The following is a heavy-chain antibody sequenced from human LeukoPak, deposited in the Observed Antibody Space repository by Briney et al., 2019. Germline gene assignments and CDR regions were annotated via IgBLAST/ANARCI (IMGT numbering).Heavy chain of an antibody. J-gene: IGHJ4*02. V-gene: IGHV3-30*18. CDR3: AKGTSY. CDR2: ISYDGSNK. Sequence: GGSLRLSCAASGFTFSSYGMHWVRQAPGKGLEWVAVISYDGSNKYYADSVKGRFTISRDNSKNTLYLQMNSLRAEDTAVYYCAKGTSYWGQGTLVTVS. D-gene: IGHD2-2*01. CDR1: GFTFSSYG.